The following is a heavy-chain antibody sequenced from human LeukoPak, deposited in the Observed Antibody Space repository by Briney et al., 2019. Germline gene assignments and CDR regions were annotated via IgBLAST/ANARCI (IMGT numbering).Heavy chain of an antibody. J-gene: IGHJ6*03. CDR3: ARAVVPAALKPYYYYYYMDV. CDR2: INPNSGGT. CDR1: GYSFTDYY. V-gene: IGHV1-2*02. D-gene: IGHD2-2*01. Sequence: ASVKVSCKASGYSFTDYYMHWVRQAPGQGLEWMGWINPNSGGTNYAQKFQGRVTMTRDTSISTAYMELSRLRSDDTAVYYCARAVVPAALKPYYYYYYMDVWGKGTTVTVSS.